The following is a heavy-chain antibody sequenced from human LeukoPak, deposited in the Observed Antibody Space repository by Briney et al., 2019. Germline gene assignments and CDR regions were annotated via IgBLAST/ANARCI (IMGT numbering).Heavy chain of an antibody. CDR3: ARDSWGGNYGDYFDY. Sequence: GGSLRLSCAASGFSFSSYNMNWVRQAPGKGLEWVSYISSSSSNTHYADSVEGRFTISRDNAKNSLYLQMNSLRDEDTAVYYCARDSWGGNYGDYFDYWGQGTLVTVPS. CDR1: GFSFSSYN. CDR2: ISSSSSNT. J-gene: IGHJ4*02. V-gene: IGHV3-48*02. D-gene: IGHD4-17*01.